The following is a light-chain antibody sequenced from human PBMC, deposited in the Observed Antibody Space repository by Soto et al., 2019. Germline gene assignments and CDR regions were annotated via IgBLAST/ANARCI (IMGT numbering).Light chain of an antibody. Sequence: DIQMTQSPSSLSASVGDRVTITCRASQGISNYLAWYQQKPGKVPKLLIYAASTLPSGVPARFSGSGSGTEFTLTISSLQPEDVATYYCQKYNSAPPTFGHGTKVDIK. V-gene: IGKV1-27*01. CDR1: QGISNY. J-gene: IGKJ3*01. CDR3: QKYNSAPPT. CDR2: AAS.